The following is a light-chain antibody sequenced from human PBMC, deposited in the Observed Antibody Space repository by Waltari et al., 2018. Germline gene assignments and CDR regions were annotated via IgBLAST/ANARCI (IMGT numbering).Light chain of an antibody. CDR1: SSDVGGYNS. CDR3: SSYAGSNNLV. CDR2: EVS. Sequence: QSALTQPPSASGSPGQSVTISCTGTSSDVGGYNSVSWYQQHPGKAPKLMIYEVSKRPSGVPDRFSGPKSGNTASLTVSGLQAEDEADYYCSSYAGSNNLVFGGGTKLTVL. J-gene: IGLJ2*01. V-gene: IGLV2-8*01.